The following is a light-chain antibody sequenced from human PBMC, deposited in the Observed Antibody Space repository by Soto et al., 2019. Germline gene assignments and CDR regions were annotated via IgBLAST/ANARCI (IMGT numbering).Light chain of an antibody. CDR1: QSVTSNY. CDR3: QQYGSSPIT. J-gene: IGKJ5*01. CDR2: HTS. Sequence: EIVLTQSPGTLSLSPGERATLFCRARQSVTSNYLAWQQQRPGQAPRLLIYHTSSRATGIPDRFSGSGSGTDFTLTISRLEPEDFAVYYCQQYGSSPITFGQGTRVEIK. V-gene: IGKV3-20*01.